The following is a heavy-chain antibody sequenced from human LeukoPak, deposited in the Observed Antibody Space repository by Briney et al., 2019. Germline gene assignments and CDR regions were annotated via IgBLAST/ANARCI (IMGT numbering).Heavy chain of an antibody. Sequence: GGSLRLSCVASGFTFSDYWINWVRQAPGKGLEWVANIKEDGSDKYCVDSVKGRFTISRDNAKNSLYLQMSSLRAEDTAVYYCVENYGGTWGQGTLVTVSS. CDR1: GFTFSDYW. CDR3: VENYGGT. V-gene: IGHV3-7*01. J-gene: IGHJ5*02. D-gene: IGHD4-17*01. CDR2: IKEDGSDK.